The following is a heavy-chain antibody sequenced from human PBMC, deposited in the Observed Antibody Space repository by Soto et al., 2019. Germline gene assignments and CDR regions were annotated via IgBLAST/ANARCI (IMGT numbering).Heavy chain of an antibody. Sequence: GESLKISCKGSGYSFTSYWIGWVRQMPGKGLEWMGIIYPGDSDTRYSPSFQGQVTISADKSISTAYLQWSSLKASDTAMYYCARLGGGYENYGEDGPFDIWGQGTMVTVSS. CDR2: IYPGDSDT. V-gene: IGHV5-51*01. J-gene: IGHJ3*02. CDR3: ARLGGGYENYGEDGPFDI. D-gene: IGHD5-12*01. CDR1: GYSFTSYW.